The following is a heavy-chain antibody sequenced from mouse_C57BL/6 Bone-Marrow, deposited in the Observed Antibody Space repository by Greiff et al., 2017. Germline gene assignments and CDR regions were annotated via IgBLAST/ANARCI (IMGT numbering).Heavy chain of an antibody. CDR1: GYTFTSYG. V-gene: IGHV1-81*01. D-gene: IGHD1-1*01. J-gene: IGHJ3*01. CDR2: IYPRSGNT. CDR3: ARTGSSLAWFAY. Sequence: VQLQESGAELARPGASVKLSCKASGYTFTSYGISWVKQRTGQGLEWIGEIYPRSGNTYFNEKFKGKATLTADKSSSTAYMELRSLTSEDSAVYFWARTGSSLAWFAYWGQGTLVTVSA.